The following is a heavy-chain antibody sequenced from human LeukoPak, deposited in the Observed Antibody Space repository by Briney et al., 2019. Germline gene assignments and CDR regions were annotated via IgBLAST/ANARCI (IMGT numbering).Heavy chain of an antibody. V-gene: IGHV1-69*06. CDR1: GGTVSSYA. CDR2: FIPMFGTA. CDR3: ARIQPRVVLNDDGFDI. Sequence: ASVKVSCKASGGTVSSYAVSWVRQAPGQGLEWMGGFIPMFGTAHYAQKFQGRVTITADKFTSTAYMELSSLRFEDTAVYYCARIQPRVVLNDDGFDIWGQGTMVTVSS. D-gene: IGHD3-3*01. J-gene: IGHJ3*02.